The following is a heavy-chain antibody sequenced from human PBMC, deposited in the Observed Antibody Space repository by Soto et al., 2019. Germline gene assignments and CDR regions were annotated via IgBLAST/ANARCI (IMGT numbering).Heavy chain of an antibody. CDR3: ATAKRGTVSLLAA. V-gene: IGHV1-8*01. CDR2: MNPNSGNT. D-gene: IGHD4-4*01. Sequence: EASVKVSCKASGYTFTSYDINWVRQATGQGLEWMGWMNPNSGNTGYAQKYKGRVTMTRNTSISTAYMELSSLRSEDTAVYYCATAKRGTVSLLAAWGQGTLVTVSS. CDR1: GYTFTSYD. J-gene: IGHJ5*01.